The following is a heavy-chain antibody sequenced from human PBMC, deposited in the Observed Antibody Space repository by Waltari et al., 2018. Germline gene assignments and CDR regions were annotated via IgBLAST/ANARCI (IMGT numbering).Heavy chain of an antibody. D-gene: IGHD5-12*01. CDR3: ARAGIVATMGYFDY. J-gene: IGHJ4*02. CDR2: TIPIFGTT. V-gene: IGHV1-69*06. CDR1: GGTFSSYA. Sequence: QVQLVQSGAEVKKPGSSVKVSCKASGGTFSSYAISWVRQAPGQGLGGMGGTIPIFGTTNYAPEVPGRVTIPADKSTSKAYMELSSLRSEDTAVYYCARAGIVATMGYFDYWGQGTLVTVSS.